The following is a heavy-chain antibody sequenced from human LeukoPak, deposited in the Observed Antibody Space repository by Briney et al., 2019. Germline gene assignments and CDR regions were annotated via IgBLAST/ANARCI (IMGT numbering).Heavy chain of an antibody. CDR3: ARVGIAAAGHFDY. CDR2: MNPNSGNT. J-gene: IGHJ4*02. CDR1: GYTFTSYD. V-gene: IGHV1-8*01. Sequence: ASVKVSCKASGYTFTSYDINWVRQATGQGLEWVGWMNPNSGNTGYAQKFQGRVTMTRNTSISTGYMELSSLRSEDTAVYYCARVGIAAAGHFDYWGQGTLVTASS. D-gene: IGHD6-13*01.